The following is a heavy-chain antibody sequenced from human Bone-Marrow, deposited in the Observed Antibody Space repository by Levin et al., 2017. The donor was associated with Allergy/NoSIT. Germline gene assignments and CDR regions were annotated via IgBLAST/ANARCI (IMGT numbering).Heavy chain of an antibody. J-gene: IGHJ4*02. CDR1: GFAFSYYT. V-gene: IGHV3-21*01. CDR2: ISSDSHHI. CDR3: VTFAGDWSFDY. D-gene: IGHD2-21*02. Sequence: PGESLKISCVASGFAFSYYTSHWVRQAPGKGLEWVSSISSDSHHIYYADSVKGRFTISRDNAKNSLFLQMNSLRAEDTATYYCVTFAGDWSFDYWGQGTLVIVSS.